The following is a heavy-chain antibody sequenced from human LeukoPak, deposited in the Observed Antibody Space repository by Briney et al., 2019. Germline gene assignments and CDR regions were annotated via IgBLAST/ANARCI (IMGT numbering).Heavy chain of an antibody. J-gene: IGHJ4*02. D-gene: IGHD2-2*01. CDR2: IYPRDSRT. CDR3: ARHLSDITSSPNY. CDR1: GYSFSSYW. Sequence: GESLKISCKGSGYSFSSYWIAWVRQMPGKGLEWMGVIYPRDSRTIYSPSFQDQVTISADKSISTAYLQWTSLKASDTAMYYCARHLSDITSSPNYWGPGTLVTVSS. V-gene: IGHV5-51*01.